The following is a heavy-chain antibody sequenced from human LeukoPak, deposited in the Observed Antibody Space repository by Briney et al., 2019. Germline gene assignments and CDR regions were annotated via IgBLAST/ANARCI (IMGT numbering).Heavy chain of an antibody. CDR3: ARGEIVGALY. CDR1: GGSISSSSYY. D-gene: IGHD1-26*01. CDR2: IYYSGST. V-gene: IGHV4-39*01. Sequence: SETLSLTCTVSGGSISSSSYYWGWIRQPPGKGLEWIGSIYYSGSTYYNPSLKSRVTISVDTSKNQFSLKLSSVTAADTAVYYCARGEIVGALYWGQGTLVTVTS. J-gene: IGHJ4*02.